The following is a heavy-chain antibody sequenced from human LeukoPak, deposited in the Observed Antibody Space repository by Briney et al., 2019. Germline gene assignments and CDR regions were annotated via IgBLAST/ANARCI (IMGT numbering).Heavy chain of an antibody. J-gene: IGHJ4*02. CDR1: GDTFSSYA. CDR2: IIPIFGTA. Sequence: SVKVSCKASGDTFSSYAISWVRQAPGQGLEWMGGIIPIFGTANYAQKFQGRVTITADESTSTAYMELSSLRSEDTAVYYCARAKDTAMVTLDYWGQGTLVTVSS. V-gene: IGHV1-69*13. D-gene: IGHD5-18*01. CDR3: ARAKDTAMVTLDY.